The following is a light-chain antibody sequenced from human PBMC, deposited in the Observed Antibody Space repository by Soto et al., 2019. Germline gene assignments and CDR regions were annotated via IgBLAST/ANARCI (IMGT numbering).Light chain of an antibody. CDR1: SSHIGSNS. V-gene: IGLV1-44*01. J-gene: IGLJ2*01. CDR2: STN. Sequence: QPVLTPPPSASGTPGQRVTISCSGSSSHIGSNSVNWYQQVPGTAPKLLIYSTNQRPSGVPDRFSGSKSDTSASLAISGLQSEDEADYYCAAWDDSLNGEVVFGGGTKLTVL. CDR3: AAWDDSLNGEVV.